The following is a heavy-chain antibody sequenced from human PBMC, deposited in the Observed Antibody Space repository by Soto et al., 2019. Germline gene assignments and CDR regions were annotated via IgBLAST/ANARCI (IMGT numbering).Heavy chain of an antibody. CDR3: ARVYGYGGNSLDAFDI. D-gene: IGHD4-17*01. CDR2: INHSGST. Sequence: NPSETLSLTCAVYGGSFSGYYWSWIRQPPGKGLEWIGEINHSGSTNYNPSLKSRVTISVDTSKNQFSLKLSSVTAADTAVYYCARVYGYGGNSLDAFDIWGPGTMVTVSS. CDR1: GGSFSGYY. V-gene: IGHV4-34*01. J-gene: IGHJ3*02.